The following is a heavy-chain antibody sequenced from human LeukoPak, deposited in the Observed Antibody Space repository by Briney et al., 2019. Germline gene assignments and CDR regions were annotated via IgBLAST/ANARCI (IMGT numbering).Heavy chain of an antibody. CDR1: GGSISSYY. D-gene: IGHD1-1*01. CDR2: IYYSGST. V-gene: IGHV4-59*01. CDR3: ARVSRTTLDY. Sequence: SETLSLTCTVSGGSISSYYWSWIRQPPGKGLEWIGYIYYSGSTNYNPSLKSRVTISVDTSKNQFTLKLSSVTAADTAVYCCARVSRTTLDYWGQGTLVTVSS. J-gene: IGHJ4*02.